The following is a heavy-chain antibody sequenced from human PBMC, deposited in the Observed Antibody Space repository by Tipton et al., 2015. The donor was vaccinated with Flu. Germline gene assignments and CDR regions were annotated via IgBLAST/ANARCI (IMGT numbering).Heavy chain of an antibody. Sequence: SLRLSCAASGFTFSSYSMNWVRQAPGKGLEWVSSISSSSSYIYYADSVKGRVTISRDNAKNSLYLQMNSLRDEETDVYYCASAHFQQLDAFDNGGEGTMGTV. V-gene: IGHV3-21*01. CDR1: GFTFSSYS. CDR2: ISSSSSYI. J-gene: IGHJ3*02. CDR3: ASAHFQQLDAFDN. D-gene: IGHD1-1*01.